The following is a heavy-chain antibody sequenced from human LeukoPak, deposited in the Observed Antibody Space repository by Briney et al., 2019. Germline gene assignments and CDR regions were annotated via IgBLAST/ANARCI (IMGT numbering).Heavy chain of an antibody. Sequence: ASVKVSCKASGYTFTTYGISWVRQAPGQGLEWMGWISAYNGNRNYAQNVQGRVTMTTDTSTSTAYMDLRSLRSDDTAVYYCARSVDIVVVPAAILHYYYYMDVWGKGTTVTVSS. CDR2: ISAYNGNR. CDR1: GYTFTTYG. CDR3: ARSVDIVVVPAAILHYYYYMDV. V-gene: IGHV1-18*01. D-gene: IGHD2-2*03. J-gene: IGHJ6*03.